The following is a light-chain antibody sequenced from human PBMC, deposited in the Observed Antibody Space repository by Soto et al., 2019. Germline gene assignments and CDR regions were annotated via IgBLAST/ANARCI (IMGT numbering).Light chain of an antibody. CDR3: SSYTSSSTL. CDR1: SSDVGGYNY. J-gene: IGLJ1*01. CDR2: DVS. Sequence: QSVLTQPASVSGSPGQSITILCTGTSSDVGGYNYVSWYQQHPGKAPKLMIYDVSNRPSGVSNRFSGSKSGNTASLTISGLQAEDEADYYCSSYTSSSTLFGTGTKVTVL. V-gene: IGLV2-14*01.